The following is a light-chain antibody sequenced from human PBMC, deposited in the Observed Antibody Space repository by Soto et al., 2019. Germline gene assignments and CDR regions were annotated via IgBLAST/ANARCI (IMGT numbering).Light chain of an antibody. V-gene: IGKV1-39*01. Sequence: DIQMTQSPSSLSASVGDRVTITCRASQSISSYLNWYQQKPGKAPKLLIYAASSLQSGVPSRFSGSGSGTDFTLTISSLQPEDSATYYCQQSYSTPFTFGPGTKVDI. CDR1: QSISSY. J-gene: IGKJ3*01. CDR2: AAS. CDR3: QQSYSTPFT.